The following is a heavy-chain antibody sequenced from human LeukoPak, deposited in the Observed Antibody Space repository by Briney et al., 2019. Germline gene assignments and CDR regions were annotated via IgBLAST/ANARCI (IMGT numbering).Heavy chain of an antibody. V-gene: IGHV3-23*01. CDR3: ARDRGYSCGY. D-gene: IGHD5-18*01. CDR2: ISGSGDST. J-gene: IGHJ4*02. CDR1: GFTFSSYA. Sequence: PGRSLRLSCAASGFTFSSYAMNWVRQAPGKGLEWVSTISGSGDSTYYADSVKGRFIISRDNSKNTLYLQMNSLRAEDTAVYYCARDRGYSCGYWGQGTLVTVSS.